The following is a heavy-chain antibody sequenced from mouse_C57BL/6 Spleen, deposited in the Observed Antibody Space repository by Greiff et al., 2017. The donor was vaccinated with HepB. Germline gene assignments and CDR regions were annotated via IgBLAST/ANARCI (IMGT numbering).Heavy chain of an antibody. D-gene: IGHD1-1*01. CDR2: ISYDGSN. CDR3: ARDRIYYYGRSYGGAMDY. V-gene: IGHV3-6*01. J-gene: IGHJ4*01. Sequence: EVQLQQSGPGLVKPSQSLSLTCSVTGYSITSGYYWNWIRQFPGNKLEWMGYISYDGSNNYNPSLKNRISITRDPSKNPFFLKLNSVTTEDTATYYCARDRIYYYGRSYGGAMDYWGQGTSVTVSS. CDR1: GYSITSGYY.